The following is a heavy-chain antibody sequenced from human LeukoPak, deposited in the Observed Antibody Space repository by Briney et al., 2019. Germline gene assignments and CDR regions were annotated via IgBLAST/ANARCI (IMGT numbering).Heavy chain of an antibody. D-gene: IGHD3-22*01. CDR2: ISSRSSYI. V-gene: IGHV3-21*01. J-gene: IGHJ4*02. CDR1: GFTFSSYS. Sequence: GGSLRLSCVASGFTFSSYSMNWVRQAPGKGLEWVSSISSRSSYIYHADSVKGRFTISRDNAKNSLYLQMNSLRAEDTAVYYCVPYYYDSSGLSGGYWGQGTLVTVSS. CDR3: VPYYYDSSGLSGGY.